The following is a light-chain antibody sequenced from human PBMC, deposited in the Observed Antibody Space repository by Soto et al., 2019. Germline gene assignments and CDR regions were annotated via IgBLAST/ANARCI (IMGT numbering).Light chain of an antibody. J-gene: IGKJ4*01. V-gene: IGKV3-20*01. CDR1: QNVDSLS. Sequence: EIVLTQSPGTLSLSPGERVTLSCRASQNVDSLSLAWYQQKPGQAPRLLIYGASSRATDIPDRFSGSGSGTDFTLTVSRLEPEDFAVYYCHQHGPSPVFGGGTRVEIK. CDR3: HQHGPSPV. CDR2: GAS.